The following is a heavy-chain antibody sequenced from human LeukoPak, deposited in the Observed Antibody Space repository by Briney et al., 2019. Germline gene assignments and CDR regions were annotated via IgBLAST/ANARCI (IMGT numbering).Heavy chain of an antibody. D-gene: IGHD5-18*01. Sequence: ASVKVSCKSSGYTFIHDHVHWVRQAPGQGLEWMGILNPSGGNTIYAPKFQGRLTMTRDTSTTTVYMELSSLRSEDTAVYYCATVDTTMGVYADYWGQGTLVTVSS. CDR1: GYTFIHDH. V-gene: IGHV1-46*01. J-gene: IGHJ4*02. CDR3: ATVDTTMGVYADY. CDR2: LNPSGGNT.